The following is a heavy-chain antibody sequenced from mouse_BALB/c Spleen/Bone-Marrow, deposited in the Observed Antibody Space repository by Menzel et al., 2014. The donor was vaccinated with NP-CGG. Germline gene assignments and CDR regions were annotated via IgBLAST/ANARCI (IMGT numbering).Heavy chain of an antibody. CDR1: GFTFSSYA. Sequence: DVQLVESGGGLVKPGGSLKLSCAASGFTFSSYAMSWVRQTPEKRLEWVATISSGGSYTYYPDSVKGRFTISRDNAKNTLYLQTSSLRSEDTAMYYCARHGITRLLDYWGQGTTLTVSS. J-gene: IGHJ2*01. D-gene: IGHD2-4*01. CDR3: ARHGITRLLDY. V-gene: IGHV5-9-3*01. CDR2: ISSGGSYT.